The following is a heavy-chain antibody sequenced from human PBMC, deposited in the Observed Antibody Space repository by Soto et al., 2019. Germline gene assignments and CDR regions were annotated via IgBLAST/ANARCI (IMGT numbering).Heavy chain of an antibody. Sequence: ASVKVSCKASGYTFTSYAMHWVRQAPGQRLEWMGWINAGNGNTKYSQKFQGRVTITRVTSASTAYMELSSLRSEDTAVYYCARDTPSGSYYYYYYGMDVWGQGTTVTVSS. J-gene: IGHJ6*02. CDR1: GYTFTSYA. CDR2: INAGNGNT. V-gene: IGHV1-3*01. CDR3: ARDTPSGSYYYYYYGMDV.